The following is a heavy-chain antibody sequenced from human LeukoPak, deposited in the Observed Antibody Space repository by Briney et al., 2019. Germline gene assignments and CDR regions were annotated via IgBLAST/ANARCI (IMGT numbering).Heavy chain of an antibody. CDR2: ISAYNGNT. CDR1: GYTFTSYG. CDR3: ARVAYQLLHPDYYYYYGMDV. Sequence: ASVKVSCKASGYTFTSYGISWVRPAPGQGLEWMGWISAYNGNTNYAQKLQGRVTMTTDTSTSTAYMELRSLRSDDTAVYYCARVAYQLLHPDYYYYYGMDVWGQGTTVTVSS. J-gene: IGHJ6*02. D-gene: IGHD2-2*02. V-gene: IGHV1-18*01.